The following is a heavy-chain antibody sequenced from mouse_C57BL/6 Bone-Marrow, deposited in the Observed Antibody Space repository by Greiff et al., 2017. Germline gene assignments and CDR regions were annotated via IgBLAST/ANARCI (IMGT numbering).Heavy chain of an antibody. Sequence: VKVVESGAELARPGASVKMSCKASGYTFTSYTMHWVQQRPGQGLEWIGYINPSGGYTKYNQKFKDKATLTADKSSSTAYMHLSSLTCEDSAVYYCARGGQLRRSWFAYWGQGTLVTVSA. J-gene: IGHJ3*01. CDR2: INPSGGYT. D-gene: IGHD3-2*02. V-gene: IGHV1-4*01. CDR3: ARGGQLRRSWFAY. CDR1: GYTFTSYT.